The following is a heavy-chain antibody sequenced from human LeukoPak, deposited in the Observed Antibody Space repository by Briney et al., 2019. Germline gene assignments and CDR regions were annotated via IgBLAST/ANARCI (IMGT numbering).Heavy chain of an antibody. CDR3: ARGSGYSYGLAFDI. V-gene: IGHV3-13*01. D-gene: IGHD5-18*01. J-gene: IGHJ3*02. CDR2: IGTAGDT. Sequence: GGSLRLSCAASGFTFSSYSMNWVRQAPGKGPEWVSAIGTAGDTYYPGSVKGRFTISRENAKNSLYLQMNSLRAGDTAVYYCARGSGYSYGLAFDIWGQGTMVTVSS. CDR1: GFTFSSYS.